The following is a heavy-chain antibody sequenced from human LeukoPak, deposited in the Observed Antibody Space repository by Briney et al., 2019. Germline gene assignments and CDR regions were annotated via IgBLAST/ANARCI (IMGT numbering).Heavy chain of an antibody. D-gene: IGHD6-13*01. CDR2: IYTSGST. Sequence: SETLSLTCTVSGGSISSYYWSWIRQPPGKGLEWFGYIYTSGSTNYNPSLKSRVTISVDTSKNQFSLKLSSVTAADTAVYYCARLQRDGSSWYRPSGYYYYMDVWGKGTTVTVSS. V-gene: IGHV4-4*09. CDR3: ARLQRDGSSWYRPSGYYYYMDV. CDR1: GGSISSYY. J-gene: IGHJ6*03.